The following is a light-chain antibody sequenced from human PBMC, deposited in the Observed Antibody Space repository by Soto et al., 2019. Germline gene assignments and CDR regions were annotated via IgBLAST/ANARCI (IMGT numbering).Light chain of an antibody. CDR3: LQDYNYPFP. J-gene: IGKJ2*01. Sequence: AIQMTQSPSSLSASVGDRVTITCRASQDIRKDLAWYQQKPGKATQILIYGASTLQTGVASRFSGSGSATDFTLTTSSLQPEDSAAYYCLQDYNYPFPFGQGTKVDIX. CDR1: QDIRKD. CDR2: GAS. V-gene: IGKV1-6*01.